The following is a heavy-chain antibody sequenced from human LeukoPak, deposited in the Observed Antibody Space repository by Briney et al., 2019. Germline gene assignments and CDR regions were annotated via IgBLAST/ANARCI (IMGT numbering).Heavy chain of an antibody. CDR1: SGSISSYY. CDR2: IYSSGST. CDR3: ARDVTGNYYHGMDV. D-gene: IGHD1-14*01. Sequence: PSETLSLTCTVSSGSISSYYWSWIRQPPGKGLEWIGYIYSSGSTKYNPSLKSRVTISVDTPNNQFFLKLSSVTAADTAVYYCARDVTGNYYHGMDVWGQGTTVTVSS. V-gene: IGHV4-4*08. J-gene: IGHJ6*02.